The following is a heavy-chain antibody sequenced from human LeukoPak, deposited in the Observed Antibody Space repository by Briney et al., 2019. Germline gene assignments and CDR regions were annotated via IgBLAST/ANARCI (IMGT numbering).Heavy chain of an antibody. V-gene: IGHV3-48*04. CDR3: ARDGTYYDILTGYYADAFDI. D-gene: IGHD3-9*01. Sequence: PGGSLRLSCAASGFTFSSYSMNWVRRAPGKGLEWVSYISSSSSTIYYADSVKGRFTISRDNAKNSLYLQMNSLRAEDTAVYYCARDGTYYDILTGYYADAFDIWGQGTMVTVSS. J-gene: IGHJ3*02. CDR2: ISSSSSTI. CDR1: GFTFSSYS.